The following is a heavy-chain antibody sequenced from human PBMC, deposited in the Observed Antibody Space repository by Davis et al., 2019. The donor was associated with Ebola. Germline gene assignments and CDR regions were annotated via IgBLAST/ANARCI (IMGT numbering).Heavy chain of an antibody. V-gene: IGHV4-59*08. D-gene: IGHD6-13*01. Sequence: MPSETLSLTCTVSGGSISSYYWSWVRQPPGKGLEWIGEIYHSGSTNYNPSLKSRVTISVDTSKNQFSLKLSSVTAADTAMYYCARRGTSSWYAGWFDPWGQGTLVTVSS. CDR2: IYHSGST. CDR1: GGSISSYY. CDR3: ARRGTSSWYAGWFDP. J-gene: IGHJ5*02.